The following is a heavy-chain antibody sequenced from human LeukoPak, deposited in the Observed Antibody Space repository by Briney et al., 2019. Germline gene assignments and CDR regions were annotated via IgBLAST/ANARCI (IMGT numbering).Heavy chain of an antibody. V-gene: IGHV3-23*01. D-gene: IGHD1-26*01. Sequence: GGSLRLSCAASGFTFSSYSMNEVRQAPGKGLEWVSTISGGGGSTYYADSVKGRFTISRDNSKNTLYLQVNSLRAEDTAVYYCAKGGKWDVTPFDYWGQGTLVTVSS. J-gene: IGHJ4*02. CDR2: ISGGGGST. CDR3: AKGGKWDVTPFDY. CDR1: GFTFSSYS.